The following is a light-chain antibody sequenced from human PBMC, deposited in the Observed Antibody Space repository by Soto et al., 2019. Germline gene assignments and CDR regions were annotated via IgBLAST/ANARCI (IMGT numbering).Light chain of an antibody. CDR3: QQYNYYSRT. J-gene: IGKJ1*01. CDR2: KAS. CDR1: QDISDL. Sequence: DIQMTQSPSTLSASVGDRVTITCRASQDISDLLAWYQQKPGRAPKLLIYKASRLQSGVPSRFSGSGFGTDFTLSISGLQPDDFATYYCQQYNYYSRTFGTGTKVEVK. V-gene: IGKV1-5*03.